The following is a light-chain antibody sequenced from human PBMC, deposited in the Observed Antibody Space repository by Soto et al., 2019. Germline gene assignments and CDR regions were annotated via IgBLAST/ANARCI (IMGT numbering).Light chain of an antibody. CDR1: QSISSY. CDR2: AAS. CDR3: QQSYSTPWT. V-gene: IGKV1-39*01. Sequence: DIQMTQSPSSLSASVGDRFTMTCRASQSISSYLNWYQQKPGKAPKLLIYAASSLQSGVPSRFSGSGSGTDFTLTISSLQPEDFATYYCQQSYSTPWTFGQGTKVDVK. J-gene: IGKJ1*01.